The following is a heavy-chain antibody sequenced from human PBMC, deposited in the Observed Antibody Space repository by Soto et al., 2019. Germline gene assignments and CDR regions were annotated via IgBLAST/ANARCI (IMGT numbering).Heavy chain of an antibody. J-gene: IGHJ4*02. Sequence: GGSLRLSCAASGFTFSNYAMSWVRQAPGKGLEWVSAITGSGDNTYYADSVEGRFTVSRDNPTNTLYLQMNSLTAEDTAVYYCAKEAAVAGMGYFDHWGQGTLVTVSS. CDR3: AKEAAVAGMGYFDH. CDR2: ITGSGDNT. D-gene: IGHD6-19*01. V-gene: IGHV3-23*01. CDR1: GFTFSNYA.